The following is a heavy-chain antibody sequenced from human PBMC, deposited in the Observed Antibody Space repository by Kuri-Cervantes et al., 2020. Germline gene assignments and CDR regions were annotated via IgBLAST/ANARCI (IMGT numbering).Heavy chain of an antibody. CDR1: GFTFSNAW. CDR3: AKYRSVTTLDYFDY. Sequence: GESLKISCAASGFTFSNAWMSWVRQAPGKGLEWVGRIKSKTDGGTTDYAAPVKGRFTISRDDSKNTLYLQMNSLRAEDTAVYYCAKYRSVTTLDYFDYWGQGTLVTVSS. CDR2: IKSKTDGGTT. D-gene: IGHD4-17*01. J-gene: IGHJ4*02. V-gene: IGHV3-15*01.